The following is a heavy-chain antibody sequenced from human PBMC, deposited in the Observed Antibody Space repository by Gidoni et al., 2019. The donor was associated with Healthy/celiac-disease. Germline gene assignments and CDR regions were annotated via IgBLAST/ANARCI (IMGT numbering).Heavy chain of an antibody. CDR3: ERTKLGYCSSASCYVND. J-gene: IGHJ4*02. V-gene: IGHV3-7*04. CDR2: IKKDGSEK. Sequence: EVQLVESGGRSVHSGGPLRPSCAASGFTSSSKWMGWVRQATGEGLEWVGNIKKDGSEKYYVDSVKGRITIARDNDKNSLYLQMNSVRDEDTDVYECERTKLGYCSSASCYVNDWGQGTLVTVSS. CDR1: GFTSSSKW. D-gene: IGHD2-2*01.